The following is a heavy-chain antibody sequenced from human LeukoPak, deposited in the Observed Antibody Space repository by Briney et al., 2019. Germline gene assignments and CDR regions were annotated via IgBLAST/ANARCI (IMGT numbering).Heavy chain of an antibody. CDR3: ARGGDGMPWSGYSIHFDY. J-gene: IGHJ4*02. CDR2: IYTSGST. CDR1: GGSISSYY. D-gene: IGHD3-3*01. Sequence: SETLSLTCTVSGGSISSYYWSWIRQPAGKGLEWIGRIYTSGSTNYNPSLKSRVTMSVDTSKDQFSLKLSSVTAADTAVYYCARGGDGMPWSGYSIHFDYWGQGTLVTVSS. V-gene: IGHV4-4*07.